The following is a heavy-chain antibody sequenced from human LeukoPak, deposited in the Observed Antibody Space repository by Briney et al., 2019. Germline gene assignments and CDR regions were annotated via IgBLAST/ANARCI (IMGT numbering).Heavy chain of an antibody. V-gene: IGHV1-69*01. CDR3: ARAEGLLRLGFDY. CDR1: GGTFSGYA. D-gene: IGHD3-16*01. J-gene: IGHJ4*02. Sequence: GSSVKVSCKASGGTFSGYAISWVRQAPGQGLEWMGGIIPIFGTANYAQKFQGRVTFTADESTSTAYMGLRGLTSDDTAVYYCARAEGLLRLGFDYWGQGTLVTVSA. CDR2: IIPIFGTA.